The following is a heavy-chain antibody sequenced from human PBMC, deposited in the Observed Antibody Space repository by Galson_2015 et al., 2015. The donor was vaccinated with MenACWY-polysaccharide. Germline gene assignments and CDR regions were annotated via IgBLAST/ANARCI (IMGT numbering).Heavy chain of an antibody. D-gene: IGHD3-22*01. J-gene: IGHJ6*02. Sequence: SLRLCCAAAGITFTNAWMSWVRQAPGKGLEWVGVINSKSDGGAADYAATVKGRFSISRDDSKNTVYLQMSSLRTEDTAVYYCATSHLGYHDSSGWGLDVWGPGTTVTVSS. CDR3: ATSHLGYHDSSGWGLDV. CDR2: INSKSDGGAA. V-gene: IGHV3-15*01. CDR1: GITFTNAW.